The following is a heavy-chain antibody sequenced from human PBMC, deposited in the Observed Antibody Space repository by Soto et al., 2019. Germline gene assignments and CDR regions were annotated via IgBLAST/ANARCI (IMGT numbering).Heavy chain of an antibody. Sequence: ESGGGVVPPGRSLRLSCAASGFTFSSYGMHWVRQAPGKGLEWVAVISYDGSNKYYADSVKGRFTISRDNSKNTLYLQMNSLRAEDTAVYYCAKEGLGGNIDYWGQGTLVTVSS. D-gene: IGHD2-15*01. CDR3: AKEGLGGNIDY. CDR1: GFTFSSYG. CDR2: ISYDGSNK. V-gene: IGHV3-30*18. J-gene: IGHJ4*02.